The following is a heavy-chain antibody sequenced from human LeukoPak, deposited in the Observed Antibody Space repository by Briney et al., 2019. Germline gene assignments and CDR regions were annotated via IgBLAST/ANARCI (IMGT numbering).Heavy chain of an antibody. CDR3: VRGRNGFDY. V-gene: IGHV3-72*01. CDR2: SRNKANSYTT. D-gene: IGHD1-1*01. CDR1: GFTFSDHY. J-gene: IGHJ4*02. Sequence: GGSLRLSCAASGFTFSDHYMDWVRQAPGRGLERVGRSRNKANSYTTEYAASVKGRFTISRDDLKNSLYLQMNSLKTEDTAVYYCVRGRNGFDYWGQGTPVTVSS.